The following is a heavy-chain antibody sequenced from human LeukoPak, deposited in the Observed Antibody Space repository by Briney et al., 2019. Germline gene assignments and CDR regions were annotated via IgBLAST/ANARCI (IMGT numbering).Heavy chain of an antibody. CDR2: LYTSGST. CDR3: ARAILTGYPMGGWFDP. CDR1: GGSISGDY. J-gene: IGHJ5*02. D-gene: IGHD3-9*01. Sequence: SETLSLTCTVSGGSISGDYWGWIRQPAGKGLEWLGRLYTSGSTNYNPSLKSRVTMSVDRSKNQFSVKLSSVTAADTAVYYCARAILTGYPMGGWFDPWGQGTLVTVSS. V-gene: IGHV4-4*07.